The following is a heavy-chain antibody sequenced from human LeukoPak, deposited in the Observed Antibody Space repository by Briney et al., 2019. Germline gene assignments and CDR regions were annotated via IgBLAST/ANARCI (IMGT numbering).Heavy chain of an antibody. D-gene: IGHD5-24*01. CDR3: AREAEITRFDY. CDR1: GDSVSTNSVA. V-gene: IGHV6-1*01. Sequence: SQTLSLTCAISGDSVSTNSVAWNWIRQSPSRGLEWLGRASYRSKWYNDYAVSVKSRITITPDTSKNQFSLQLNSVTPEDTAVYYCAREAEITRFDYWGQGTLVTVSS. CDR2: ASYRSKWYN. J-gene: IGHJ4*02.